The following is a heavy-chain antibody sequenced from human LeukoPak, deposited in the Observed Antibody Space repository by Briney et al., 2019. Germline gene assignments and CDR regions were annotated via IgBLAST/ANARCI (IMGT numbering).Heavy chain of an antibody. V-gene: IGHV6-1*01. CDR3: ARYHYGSGLIN. D-gene: IGHD3-10*01. Sequence: SQTLSLTCAISGDSVSSNSPTWNRIRQSPSRGLEWLGRTYYRSKWYNEYAVSVKSRITINPDTSNNQFYLHLNSVTPEDTAVYYCARYHYGSGLINWGQGTLVTVSS. J-gene: IGHJ4*02. CDR2: TYYRSKWYN. CDR1: GDSVSSNSPT.